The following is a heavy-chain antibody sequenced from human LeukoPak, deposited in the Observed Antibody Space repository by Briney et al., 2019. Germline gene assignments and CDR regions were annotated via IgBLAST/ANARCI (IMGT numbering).Heavy chain of an antibody. CDR2: IWSDGSNK. V-gene: IGHV3-33*06. CDR1: GLTFSHYG. CDR3: AKDAQRGFDYSNSLEY. J-gene: IGHJ4*02. Sequence: PERSLRLSCSASGLTFSHYGFHWVRQAPGKGLEWVAFIWSDGSNKYYGDSVKGRFIIYRDDSQNTISLQMNSLRSEDTGVYYCAKDAQRGFDYSNSLEYWGQGSLVIVSS. D-gene: IGHD4-11*01.